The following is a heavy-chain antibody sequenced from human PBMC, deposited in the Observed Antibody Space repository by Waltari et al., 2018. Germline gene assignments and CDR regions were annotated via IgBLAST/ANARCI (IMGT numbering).Heavy chain of an antibody. Sequence: QVQLQQWGAGLLKPSETLSLTCAVYGGSFSGYYWSWIRQPPGKGLEGSGDITHSGSTNSHPSLLSRVTISVDTSNNQFSLKLSSVTAADTAVYYCARSRGRRSDYWGQGTLVTVSS. J-gene: IGHJ4*02. CDR2: ITHSGST. CDR1: GGSFSGYY. CDR3: ARSRGRRSDY. V-gene: IGHV4-34*01. D-gene: IGHD1-1*01.